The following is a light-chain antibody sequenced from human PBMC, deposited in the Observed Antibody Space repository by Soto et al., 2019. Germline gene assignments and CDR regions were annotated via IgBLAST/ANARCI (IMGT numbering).Light chain of an antibody. Sequence: EIVMTQSPATLSVSPGERATLSCKASRSVRSNLAWYQQKPGQAPRLLISGASSRATGIPDRFSGSGSGTDFTLTISRLEPEDFAVYYCLQYGSSPWTFGQGTKVDNK. CDR3: LQYGSSPWT. V-gene: IGKV3-20*01. J-gene: IGKJ1*01. CDR2: GAS. CDR1: RSVRSN.